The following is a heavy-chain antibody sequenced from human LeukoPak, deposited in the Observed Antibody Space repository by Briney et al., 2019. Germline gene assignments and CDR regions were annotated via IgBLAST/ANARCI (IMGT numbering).Heavy chain of an antibody. CDR2: ISGSGDST. J-gene: IGHJ4*02. CDR1: GFTFSSYA. D-gene: IGHD6-19*01. V-gene: IGHV3-23*01. Sequence: GGSLRLSCAASGFTFSSYAMSWVRQAPGKGLEWVSAISGSGDSTYYADSVKGRFTISRDNSKNTLYLQMNSLRAEDTAVYYCAKRLPLYSSGWYYFDYWGQGTLVTVSS. CDR3: AKRLPLYSSGWYYFDY.